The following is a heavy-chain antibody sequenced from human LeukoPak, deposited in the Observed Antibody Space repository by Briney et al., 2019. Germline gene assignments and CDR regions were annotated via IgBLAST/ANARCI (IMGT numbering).Heavy chain of an antibody. D-gene: IGHD4-17*01. CDR3: ARGGPWTTVTSTGVPLDY. CDR2: IYYNGDT. J-gene: IGHJ4*02. V-gene: IGHV4-59*01. CDR1: GGSISSDY. Sequence: ASETLSLTCIVSGGSISSDYWSWIRQPPGKGLEWIGSIYYNGDTNYNPSLRSRVTISVDTSKIQFSLRLISVTAADTAMYYCARGGPWTTVTSTGVPLDYWGQGTLVTVSS.